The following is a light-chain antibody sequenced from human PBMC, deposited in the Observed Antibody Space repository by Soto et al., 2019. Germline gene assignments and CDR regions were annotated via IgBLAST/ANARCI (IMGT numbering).Light chain of an antibody. CDR1: SSDIGNSNY. CDR3: SSYTSSSLLYV. CDR2: DVN. J-gene: IGLJ1*01. Sequence: QSALTQPASVSGSPGQSITISCTGTSSDIGNSNYVSWYQQHPRKAPKLIIYDVNNRPSGISNRFSGSKSASTASLTISGLQAEDEADYYCSSYTSSSLLYVFGTGTKLTVL. V-gene: IGLV2-14*03.